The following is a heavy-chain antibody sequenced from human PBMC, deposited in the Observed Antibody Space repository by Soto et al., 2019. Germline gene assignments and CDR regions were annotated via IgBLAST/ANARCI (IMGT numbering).Heavy chain of an antibody. Sequence: EVRLVESGGGSVQPGGSLKLSCAASELNFSGSAIHWVRQAPGKGLEWVGRIRSRANNYATSSGESVRGRFTFFRDDSKNMAFLQMNTLKTEDTAIYYCARGQQAAIGDYYYHGLDVWGQVTSVTVAS. D-gene: IGHD3-10*01. CDR2: IRSRANNYAT. CDR3: ARGQQAAIGDYYYHGLDV. CDR1: ELNFSGSA. J-gene: IGHJ6*02. V-gene: IGHV3-73*02.